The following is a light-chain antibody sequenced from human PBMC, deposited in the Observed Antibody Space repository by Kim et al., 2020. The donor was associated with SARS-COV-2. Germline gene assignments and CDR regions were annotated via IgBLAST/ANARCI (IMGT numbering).Light chain of an antibody. CDR1: SSDVGGYDL. J-gene: IGLJ3*02. V-gene: IGLV2-11*01. CDR2: DVS. CDR3: CSHAGRFAWV. Sequence: QSALTQPRSVSGSPGQSVTISCTGTSSDVGGYDLISWYQQLPGKAPKLMIYDVSTRPSGVPDHFSGSKSGNTASLTISGLRTEDEADYYCCSHAGRFAWVFGGWTQLTVL.